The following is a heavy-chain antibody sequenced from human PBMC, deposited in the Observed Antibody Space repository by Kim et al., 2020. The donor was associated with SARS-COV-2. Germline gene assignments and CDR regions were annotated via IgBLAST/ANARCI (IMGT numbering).Heavy chain of an antibody. V-gene: IGHV3-23*01. CDR1: GFTFSSHA. D-gene: IGHD3-10*01. CDR2: TSGSGGYT. Sequence: GGSLRLSCAASGFTFSSHAMTWVRQAPGRGLEWVSTTSGSGGYTYYADSVKGRFTISRNNSKNTMFLQMPSLRAEDTAIYYCSKDYGSGTYYSHAYFDNWGQGTLVTVSS. CDR3: SKDYGSGTYYSHAYFDN. J-gene: IGHJ4*02.